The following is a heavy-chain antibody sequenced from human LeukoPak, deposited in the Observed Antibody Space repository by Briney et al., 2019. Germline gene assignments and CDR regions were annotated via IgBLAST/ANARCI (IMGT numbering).Heavy chain of an antibody. J-gene: IGHJ4*02. CDR3: ARDRDDYLDY. CDR2: ISSSSSTI. CDR1: GFTFSDYG. V-gene: IGHV3-48*01. Sequence: GGSLRLSCVASGFTFSDYGMSWVRQAPGKGLEWVSYISSSSSTIYYADSVKGRFTISRDNAKNSLYLQMNSLRAEDTAVYYCARDRDDYLDYWGQGTLVTVSS. D-gene: IGHD3-10*01.